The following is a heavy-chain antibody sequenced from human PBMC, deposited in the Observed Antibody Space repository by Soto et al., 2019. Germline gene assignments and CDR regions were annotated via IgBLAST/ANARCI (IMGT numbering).Heavy chain of an antibody. CDR3: ARVRALLFGELKGRDWFDP. V-gene: IGHV4-4*07. CDR2: IYTSGST. Sequence: LSLTCTVSGGSISSYYWSWIRQPAGKGLEWIGRIYTSGSTNYNPSLKSRVTMSVDTSKNQFSLKLSSVTAADTAVYYCARVRALLFGELKGRDWFDPWGQGTLVTVSS. J-gene: IGHJ5*02. CDR1: GGSISSYY. D-gene: IGHD3-10*02.